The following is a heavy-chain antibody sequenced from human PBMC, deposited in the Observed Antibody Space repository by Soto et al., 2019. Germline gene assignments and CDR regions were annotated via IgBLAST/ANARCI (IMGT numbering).Heavy chain of an antibody. V-gene: IGHV4-30-2*01. CDR1: GGSISSGGYS. D-gene: IGHD2-2*01. CDR3: ARLYCSSTSCYGVFDY. J-gene: IGHJ4*02. Sequence: SETLSLTCAVSGGSISSGGYSWSWIRQPPGKGLEWIGYIYHSGSTYYNPSLKSRVTISVDRSKNQFSLKLSSVTAADTAVYYCARLYCSSTSCYGVFDYWGQGTLVTVSS. CDR2: IYHSGST.